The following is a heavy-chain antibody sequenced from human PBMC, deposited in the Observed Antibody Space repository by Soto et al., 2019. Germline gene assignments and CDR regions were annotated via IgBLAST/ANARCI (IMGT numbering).Heavy chain of an antibody. CDR1: GYSFTIYW. CDR2: IDPSDSYT. Sequence: PGESLKISCKGSGYSFTIYWISWVRQRPGKGLEWMGRIDPSDSYTNYSPSFQGHVTISADKSISTAYLQWSSLKASDTAMYYCARGVAVAGRAAEYFQHWGQGTLVTVSS. V-gene: IGHV5-10-1*01. J-gene: IGHJ1*01. D-gene: IGHD6-19*01. CDR3: ARGVAVAGRAAEYFQH.